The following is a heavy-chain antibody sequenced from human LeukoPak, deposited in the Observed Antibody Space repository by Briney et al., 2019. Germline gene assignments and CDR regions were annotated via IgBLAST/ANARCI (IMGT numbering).Heavy chain of an antibody. Sequence: GGSLRLSCAASGFTLSSHCMHWVRQAPGKGLVWVSRINSDGSTTNYADSVKGRFTISRDNAENTLYLQMNSLRVEDTAVYYCTRRVSVTRWFDPWGQGTLVTVSS. V-gene: IGHV3-74*01. J-gene: IGHJ5*02. D-gene: IGHD2-15*01. CDR3: TRRVSVTRWFDP. CDR1: GFTLSSHC. CDR2: INSDGSTT.